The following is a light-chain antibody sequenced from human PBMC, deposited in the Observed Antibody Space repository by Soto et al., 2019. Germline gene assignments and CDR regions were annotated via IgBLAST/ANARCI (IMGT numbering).Light chain of an antibody. Sequence: QSALTQPASVSGSPGQSITISCTGTSSDVGGYNYLSWYQQHPGKAPRVMIYEVSNRPSGVSNRFSGSKSGNTASLTISGLQAEDEADYFCSSYTTSGTPVFGGGTQLIVL. V-gene: IGLV2-14*01. CDR3: SSYTTSGTPV. CDR2: EVS. CDR1: SSDVGGYNY. J-gene: IGLJ3*02.